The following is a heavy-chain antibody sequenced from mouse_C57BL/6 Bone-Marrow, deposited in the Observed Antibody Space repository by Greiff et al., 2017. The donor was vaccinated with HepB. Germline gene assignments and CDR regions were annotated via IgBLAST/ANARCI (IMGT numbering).Heavy chain of an antibody. CDR1: GYTFTSYW. CDR2: IHPNSGST. D-gene: IGHD1-1*01. V-gene: IGHV1-64*01. Sequence: QVQLQQPGAELVKPGASVKLSCKASGYTFTSYWMHWVKQRPGQGLEWIGMIHPNSGSTNYNEKFKSKATLTVDKSSSTAYMQLSSLTSEDSAVYYCARRRGFITTAVDDYWGQGTTLTVSS. J-gene: IGHJ2*01. CDR3: ARRRGFITTAVDDY.